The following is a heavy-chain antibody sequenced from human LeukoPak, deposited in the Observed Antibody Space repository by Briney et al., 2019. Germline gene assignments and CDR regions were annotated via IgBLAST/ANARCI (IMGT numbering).Heavy chain of an antibody. Sequence: SETLSLTCTASGGSISSYYWSWIRQPPGKGLEWIGYIYYSGSTNYNPSLKSRVTISVDTSKNQFSLKLSSVTAADTAVYYCARGGYRENYYFDYWGQGTLVTVSS. CDR1: GGSISSYY. J-gene: IGHJ4*02. CDR3: ARGGYRENYYFDY. V-gene: IGHV4-59*08. CDR2: IYYSGST. D-gene: IGHD5-12*01.